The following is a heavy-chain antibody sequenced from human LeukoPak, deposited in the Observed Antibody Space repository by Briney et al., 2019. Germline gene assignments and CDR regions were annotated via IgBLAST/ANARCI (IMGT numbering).Heavy chain of an antibody. D-gene: IGHD3-16*01. CDR3: ARDGFGTGSN. V-gene: IGHV3-74*01. CDR2: INSDGSWT. J-gene: IGHJ4*02. CDR1: GNYW. Sequence: GGSLRLSCAASGNYWMHWVRQVPGKGLVWVSHINSDGSWTSYADSVKGRFIISRDNAKNSLYLQMNTLRADDTAVYYCARDGFGTGSNWGQGTLVTVSS.